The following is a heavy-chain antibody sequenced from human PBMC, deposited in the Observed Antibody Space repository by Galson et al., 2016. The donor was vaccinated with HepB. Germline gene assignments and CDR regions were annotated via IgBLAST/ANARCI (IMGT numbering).Heavy chain of an antibody. CDR3: AKDSSGWYWFPFDY. CDR1: GLTFSSYA. CDR2: ISGSGGST. V-gene: IGHV3-23*01. D-gene: IGHD6-19*01. Sequence: SLRLSCAASGLTFSSYAMSWVRQAPGKGLEWVSTISGSGGSTYYADSVKGRFTISRDNSKNTLYLQMNSLRAEDTAVYYCAKDSSGWYWFPFDYWGQGTLVTVSS. J-gene: IGHJ4*02.